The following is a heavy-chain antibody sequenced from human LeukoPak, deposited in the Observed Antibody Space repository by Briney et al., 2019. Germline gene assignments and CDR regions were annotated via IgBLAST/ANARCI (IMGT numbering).Heavy chain of an antibody. Sequence: GGSLRLSCAASGFTFSSYAMSWVRQAPGKGLEWASVISGSGGTTYYAESVKGRFTISRDNSKNTLYLQINSLRAEDTAVYYCSRYCSTTTCPGYYYGMDIWGQGTPVTVSS. CDR2: ISGSGGTT. D-gene: IGHD2-2*01. J-gene: IGHJ6*02. CDR1: GFTFSSYA. CDR3: SRYCSTTTCPGYYYGMDI. V-gene: IGHV3-23*01.